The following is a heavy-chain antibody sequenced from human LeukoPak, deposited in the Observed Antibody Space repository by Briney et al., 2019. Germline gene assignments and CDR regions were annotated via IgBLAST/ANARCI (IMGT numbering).Heavy chain of an antibody. J-gene: IGHJ4*02. CDR2: ISSSSSYI. D-gene: IGHD6-19*01. CDR3: ARLAVAGTSPLGY. CDR1: GFTFSSYS. Sequence: GGSLRLSCAASGFTFSSYSVNWVAQAPGKGLEWVSSISSSSSYIYYADSVKGRFTISRDNANNSLYLQMNSLRAEDTAVYYCARLAVAGTSPLGYWGQGTLVTVSS. V-gene: IGHV3-21*01.